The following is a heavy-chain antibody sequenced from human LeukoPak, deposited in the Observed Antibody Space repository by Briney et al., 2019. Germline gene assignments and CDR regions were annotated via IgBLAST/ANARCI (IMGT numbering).Heavy chain of an antibody. V-gene: IGHV3-74*01. CDR1: GFSFSSFW. J-gene: IGHJ4*02. CDR2: IKSDGAGT. D-gene: IGHD2-8*01. Sequence: QARRSLRLSCAASGFSFSSFWMHWVRQAPGNGLVWVSGIKSDGAGTSYVDSVKGRFTISRDNAKNTLDLQMNSLRAEDTAVYYCARGGYCTYMGWGQGMLVTVSS. CDR3: ARGGYCTYMG.